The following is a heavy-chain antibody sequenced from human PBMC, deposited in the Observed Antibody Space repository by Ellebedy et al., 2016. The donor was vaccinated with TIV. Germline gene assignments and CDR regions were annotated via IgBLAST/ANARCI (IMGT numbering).Heavy chain of an antibody. CDR3: AKLSHYDFWSGSEPNDY. D-gene: IGHD3-3*01. J-gene: IGHJ4*02. V-gene: IGHV3-30*18. CDR1: GFTFSSYG. CDR2: ISYDGSNK. Sequence: GESLKISXAASGFTFSSYGMHWVRQAPGKGLEWVAVISYDGSNKYYADSVKGRFTISRDNSKNTLYLQMNCLRAEDTAVYYCAKLSHYDFWSGSEPNDYWGQGTLVTVSS.